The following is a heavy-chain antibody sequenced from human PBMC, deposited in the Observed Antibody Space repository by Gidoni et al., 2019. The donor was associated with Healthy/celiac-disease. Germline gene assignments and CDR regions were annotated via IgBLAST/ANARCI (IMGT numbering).Heavy chain of an antibody. CDR1: GFAFSSYA. CDR3: AKVEGDGYNPFGY. J-gene: IGHJ4*02. Sequence: EVQLLESGGGLVQPGRSLRLSCAACGFAFSSYAMSWVRQAPGKGLEWVSAISGSGGSTYYADSVKGRFTISRDNSKNTLYLQMNSLRAEDTAVYYCAKVEGDGYNPFGYWGQGTLVTVSS. V-gene: IGHV3-23*01. D-gene: IGHD2-21*01. CDR2: ISGSGGST.